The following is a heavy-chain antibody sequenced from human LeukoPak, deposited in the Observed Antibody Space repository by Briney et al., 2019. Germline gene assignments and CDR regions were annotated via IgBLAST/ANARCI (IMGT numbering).Heavy chain of an antibody. CDR1: GYTLTSYE. CDR3: ATKTDITIFYYMAV. V-gene: IGHV1-8*01. CDR2: MNHNSGNT. D-gene: IGHD3-3*01. J-gene: IGHJ6*03. Sequence: GASVKDSFQSSGYTLTSYEINGLRQPSGQEGAWMGWMNHNSGNTGYGQRFQGRVTMTRNTSISTAYMELSSLRCEDTAVYYCATKTDITIFYYMAVWGKGTTVTVSS.